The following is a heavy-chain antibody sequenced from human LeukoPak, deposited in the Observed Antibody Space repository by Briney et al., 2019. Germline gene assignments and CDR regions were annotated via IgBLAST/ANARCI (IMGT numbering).Heavy chain of an antibody. V-gene: IGHV3-53*01. Sequence: GGSLRLSCAVSGFTFSSNYISWLRQPAGKGLEWVSVLYSGGATFYANSVKGRFTISRDTSKNTLYLQMNDLRADDTAVYYCTKLKGWYGEGFFDYWGQGILVTVSS. J-gene: IGHJ4*02. CDR3: TKLKGWYGEGFFDY. D-gene: IGHD6-19*01. CDR1: GFTFSSNY. CDR2: LYSGGAT.